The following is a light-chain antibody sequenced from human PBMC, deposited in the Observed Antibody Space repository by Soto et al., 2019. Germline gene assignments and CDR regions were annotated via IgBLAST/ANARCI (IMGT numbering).Light chain of an antibody. J-gene: IGLJ1*01. Sequence: SALTQPPSVSGAPGQRVTISCTGSSSNIGAGYDVHWYQQLPGTAPKLLIYDNSNRPSGVPDRFSGSKSGTSASLAITGLQAEDGADYYCQSYDRSLSGSRVFGTGTKVTVL. CDR3: QSYDRSLSGSRV. V-gene: IGLV1-40*01. CDR2: DNS. CDR1: SSNIGAGYD.